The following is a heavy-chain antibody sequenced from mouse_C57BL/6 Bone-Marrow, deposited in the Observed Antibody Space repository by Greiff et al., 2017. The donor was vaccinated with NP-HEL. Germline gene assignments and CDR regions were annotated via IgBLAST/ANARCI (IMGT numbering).Heavy chain of an antibody. V-gene: IGHV1-18*01. CDR1: GYTFTDYN. J-gene: IGHJ2*01. CDR3: ARIAPYYYGSSIYFDY. CDR2: INPNNGGT. Sequence: EVQRVESGPELVKPGASVKIPCKASGYTFTDYNMDWVKQSHGKSLEWIGDINPNNGGTIYNQKFKGKATLTVDKSSSTAYMELRSLTSEDTAVYYCARIAPYYYGSSIYFDYWGQGTTLTVSS. D-gene: IGHD1-1*01.